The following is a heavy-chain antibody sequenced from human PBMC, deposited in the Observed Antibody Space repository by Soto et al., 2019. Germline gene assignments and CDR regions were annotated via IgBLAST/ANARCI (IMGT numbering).Heavy chain of an antibody. D-gene: IGHD3-3*01. J-gene: IGHJ4*02. Sequence: QVQLQQWGAGLLKPSETLSLTCAVYGGSFSGYYWSWIRQPPGKGLEWIAEINHSGSTNYNPSLKCRVTISVDTSKNQFSLKLSSVTAADTAMYYCARGVYNTIFGVVSLDSWGQGTLVTVSS. CDR2: INHSGST. V-gene: IGHV4-34*01. CDR3: ARGVYNTIFGVVSLDS. CDR1: GGSFSGYY.